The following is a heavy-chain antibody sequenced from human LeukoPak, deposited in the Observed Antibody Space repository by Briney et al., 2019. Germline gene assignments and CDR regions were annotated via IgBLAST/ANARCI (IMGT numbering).Heavy chain of an antibody. V-gene: IGHV3-21*01. J-gene: IGHJ4*02. CDR3: ARVSLGGPRRSFDY. CDR1: EFDFSSYS. CDR2: ISSDSSDT. Sequence: GGSLRLSCAASEFDFSSYSMNWARQAPGKGLEWVSTISSDSSDTYYADSMKGRITISRDNGKKSLYLQINSLRVEDTAVYYCARVSLGGPRRSFDYWGQGTLVTVSS. D-gene: IGHD3-16*01.